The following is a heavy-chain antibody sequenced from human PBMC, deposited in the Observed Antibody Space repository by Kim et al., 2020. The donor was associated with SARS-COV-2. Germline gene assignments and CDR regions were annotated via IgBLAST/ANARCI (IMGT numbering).Heavy chain of an antibody. CDR1: GYIFTTYV. D-gene: IGHD3-10*01. V-gene: IGHV1-8*01. J-gene: IGHJ5*01. Sequence: ASVKVSCKASGYIFTTYVFNWVRQATGQGLELLGWMNPLNGYAHYAQKVQGRVTMTTDTSINTAYMELWSLRSEDTAMYYCARGSYGDVWFGFW. CDR3: ARGSYGDVWFGF. CDR2: MNPLNGYA.